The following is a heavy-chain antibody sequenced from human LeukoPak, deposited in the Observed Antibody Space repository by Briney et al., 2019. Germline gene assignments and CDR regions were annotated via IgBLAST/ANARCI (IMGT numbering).Heavy chain of an antibody. D-gene: IGHD1-26*01. J-gene: IGHJ4*02. Sequence: ASVKVSCKASGNTFTGYLMHWVRQAPGQGLEWMGIINPSGGSTNYAQNFQGRVTMTRDTSTSTVYMELSSLRSEDTAVYYCARKISGSHSLVYWGQGTLVTVSS. CDR2: INPSGGST. CDR1: GNTFTGYL. V-gene: IGHV1-46*01. CDR3: ARKISGSHSLVY.